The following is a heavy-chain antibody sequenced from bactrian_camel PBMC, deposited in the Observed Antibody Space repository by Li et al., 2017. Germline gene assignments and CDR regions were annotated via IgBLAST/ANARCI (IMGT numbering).Heavy chain of an antibody. Sequence: HVQLVESGGGSVQPGESLRLSCRISGLTSSGYYMSWARQAPGKALEWVSSLASDGSNTYYADSVNGRFTISRDTAQNTLYLQMNSLKPEDTAVYYCDLTEKPGSSCEPDNGWGQGTQVTVS. J-gene: IGHJ4*01. CDR3: DLTEKPGSSCEPDNG. CDR2: LASDGSNT. V-gene: IGHV3-2*01. CDR1: GLTSSGYY. D-gene: IGHD6*01.